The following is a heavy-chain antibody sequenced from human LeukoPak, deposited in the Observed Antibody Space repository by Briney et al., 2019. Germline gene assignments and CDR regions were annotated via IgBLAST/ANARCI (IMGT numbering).Heavy chain of an antibody. CDR1: GFTFSQFG. J-gene: IGHJ4*02. Sequence: GGSLRLSCATSGFTFSQFGMTWVRQPPGKGMEWVASFDGNAHGTYFADSVKGRCTISSDNSKNTVYLQMNSLRADDTAIYYCAKARIIGVGWAQFDSWGQGSLVTVSS. CDR2: FDGNAHGT. D-gene: IGHD2-21*01. CDR3: AKARIIGVGWAQFDS. V-gene: IGHV3-23*01.